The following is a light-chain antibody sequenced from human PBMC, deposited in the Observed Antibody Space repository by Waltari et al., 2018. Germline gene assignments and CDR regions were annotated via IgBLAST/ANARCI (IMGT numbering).Light chain of an antibody. J-gene: IGLJ3*02. CDR3: CSYAGSATFAV. CDR2: EGN. V-gene: IGLV2-23*03. Sequence: QSALTQPASVSGSPGQSITIPCTGPSSDVGNYDLISWYQQHPNKAPKLIIYEGNKRPSGVSNRFSGSTSGNTASLTISGLQAEDEADYFCCSYAGSATFAVFGGGTKLTIL. CDR1: SSDVGNYDL.